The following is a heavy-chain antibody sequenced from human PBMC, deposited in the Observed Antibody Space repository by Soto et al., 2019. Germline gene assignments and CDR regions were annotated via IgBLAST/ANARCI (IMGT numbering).Heavy chain of an antibody. CDR1: GGSISSSSYY. CDR3: ARQLVPAAIGRVCRFDP. J-gene: IGHJ5*02. D-gene: IGHD2-2*01. V-gene: IGHV4-39*01. CDR2: IYYSGST. Sequence: SETLSLTCTLSGGSISSSSYYWGWIRQPPGKGLEWIGSIYYSGSTYYNPSLKSRVTISVDTSKNQFSLKLSSVTAADTAVYYCARQLVPAAIGRVCRFDPWGQGTLVTVSS.